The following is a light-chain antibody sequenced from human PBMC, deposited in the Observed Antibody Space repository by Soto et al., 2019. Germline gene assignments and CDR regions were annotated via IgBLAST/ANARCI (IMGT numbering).Light chain of an antibody. Sequence: QSVLTQPPSASGSPGQSVTISCAGTSSDVGSYIFVSWYQHRPGKAPKLLIYEITKRPPGVSDRFSGSKSGNTASLTVSGLQVEDEADYYCSLYAGGNNVIFGGGTKVTVL. CDR2: EIT. CDR1: SSDVGSYIF. J-gene: IGLJ2*01. CDR3: SLYAGGNNVI. V-gene: IGLV2-8*01.